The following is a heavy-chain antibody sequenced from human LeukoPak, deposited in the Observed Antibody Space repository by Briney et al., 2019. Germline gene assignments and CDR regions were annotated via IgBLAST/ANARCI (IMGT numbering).Heavy chain of an antibody. Sequence: LGESLKISCKGSGYRFTNSWIGWVRQMPGKGLDWMGIIYPGDSDTRYSPPFQGQVTISADKSISTAFLQWSSLKTSDTGMYFCARVLMGMSSEDAFDIWGQGTMVTVSS. V-gene: IGHV5-51*01. CDR2: IYPGDSDT. D-gene: IGHD2-8*01. CDR1: GYRFTNSW. J-gene: IGHJ3*02. CDR3: ARVLMGMSSEDAFDI.